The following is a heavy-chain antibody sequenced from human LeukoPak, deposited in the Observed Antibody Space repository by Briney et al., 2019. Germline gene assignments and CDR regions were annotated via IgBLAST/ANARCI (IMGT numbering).Heavy chain of an antibody. CDR3: VTNYGDYGGGAFAV. CDR2: ISHKGDST. Sequence: PGGSLRLSCSASGFSFSDYSMNWIRQAPGKGPEYVSGISHKGDSTRYADSVKGRFTISRDNSKNTLYLQMGSLRPEDTAVYYCVTNYGDYGGGAFAVWGQGTMVTVSS. V-gene: IGHV3-64D*06. CDR1: GFSFSDYS. J-gene: IGHJ3*01. D-gene: IGHD4-17*01.